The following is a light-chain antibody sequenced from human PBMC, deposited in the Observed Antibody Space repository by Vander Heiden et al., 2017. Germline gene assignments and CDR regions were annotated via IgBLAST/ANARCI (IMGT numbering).Light chain of an antibody. J-gene: IGLJ2*01. CDR3: AAWDDSLDAGV. CDR1: SANIGSNV. V-gene: IGLV1-44*01. CDR2: TSD. Sequence: SVLTQPPSASGTPAERVTLSCSGSSANIGSNVVHWYQQLPGAAPKLLMLTSDHRPSGVPDRFSGSKSGTSASLDISGLQSEDEADYYCAAWDDSLDAGVFGGGTKLTVL.